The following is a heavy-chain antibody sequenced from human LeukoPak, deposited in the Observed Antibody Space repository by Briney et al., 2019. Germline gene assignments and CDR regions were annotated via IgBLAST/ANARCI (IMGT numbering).Heavy chain of an antibody. J-gene: IGHJ4*02. CDR3: ASGYGGIAAAGHLLDDY. D-gene: IGHD6-13*01. CDR2: IYTSGST. Sequence: SDTLSLPCTVSGGSISSGSYYCSWIRQPAGRGLEWIGRIYTSGSTNYNPSLKSRVTIAVDTSKNHFSLKLSSVTAAHTAVYYCASGYGGIAAAGHLLDDYWGQGALVTVS. V-gene: IGHV4-61*02. CDR1: GGSISSGSYY.